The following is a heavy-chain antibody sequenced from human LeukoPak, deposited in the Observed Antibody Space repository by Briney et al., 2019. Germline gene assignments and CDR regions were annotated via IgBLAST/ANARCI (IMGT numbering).Heavy chain of an antibody. CDR2: INPSGGST. V-gene: IGHV1-46*01. CDR1: GYTFTSYY. Sequence: GASVKVSCKASGYTFTSYYMHWVRQAPGQGLEWMGIINPSGGSTSYAQKFQGRVTMTRDTSTSTVYMELSSLRSEDTAVYYRARDSGSYPEPDAFDIWGQGTMVTVSS. D-gene: IGHD1-26*01. CDR3: ARDSGSYPEPDAFDI. J-gene: IGHJ3*02.